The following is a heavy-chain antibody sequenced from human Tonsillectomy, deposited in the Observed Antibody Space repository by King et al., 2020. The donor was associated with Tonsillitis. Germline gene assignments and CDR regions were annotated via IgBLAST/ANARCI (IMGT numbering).Heavy chain of an antibody. D-gene: IGHD1-26*01. CDR1: GGSFSSYA. J-gene: IGHJ4*02. Sequence: VQLVESGAEVKKPGSSVKVSCKASGGSFSSYAFSWVRQAPGQGLEWMGGIIPMFGTTNYAQRFQGRVTIAADESTSTAYMELSSLKSEDTAVYYCARGVGMRVDSWGQGTLVTVSS. CDR2: IIPMFGTT. V-gene: IGHV1-69*01. CDR3: ARGVGMRVDS.